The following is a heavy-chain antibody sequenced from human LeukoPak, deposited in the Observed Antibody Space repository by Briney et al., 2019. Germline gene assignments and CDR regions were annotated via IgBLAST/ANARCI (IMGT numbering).Heavy chain of an antibody. D-gene: IGHD2-21*01. J-gene: IGHJ4*02. CDR2: INTDGSST. Sequence: GGSLRLSCAASGFTFSSYWMHWVRQAPGKGLVWVSRINTDGSSTSYADSVRGRFTISRDNSKNTLYLQMNSLRAEDAAVYFCAKAPVTSCRGAYCYPFDSWGQGTLVTVSS. CDR3: AKAPVTSCRGAYCYPFDS. CDR1: GFTFSSYW. V-gene: IGHV3-74*01.